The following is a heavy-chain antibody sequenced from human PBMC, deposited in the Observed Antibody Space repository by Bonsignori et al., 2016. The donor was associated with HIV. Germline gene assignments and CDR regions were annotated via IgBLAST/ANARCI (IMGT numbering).Heavy chain of an antibody. V-gene: IGHV3-21*01. CDR2: ISSSSSYI. CDR3: ARDQGIHPIDY. J-gene: IGHJ4*02. Sequence: WIRQPPGKGLEWVSSISSSSSYIYYADSVKGRFTISRDNAKNSLYLQMNSLRAEDTAVYYCARDQGIHPIDYWGQGTLVTVSS.